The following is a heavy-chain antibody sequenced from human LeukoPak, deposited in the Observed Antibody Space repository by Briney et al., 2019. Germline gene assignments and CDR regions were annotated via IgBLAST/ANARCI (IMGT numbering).Heavy chain of an antibody. CDR3: ARDYDVLTAYPPTQLFDP. Sequence: SETLSLTCTVSGGSFSSYYWSWIRQPAGKGLEWIGRIYTSGSTNYNPSLKSRVTISVDTSKNQFSLKLNSVTAADTAVYYCARDYDVLTAYPPTQLFDPWGQGTLVTVSS. CDR1: GGSFSSYY. D-gene: IGHD3-9*01. CDR2: IYTSGST. V-gene: IGHV4-4*07. J-gene: IGHJ5*02.